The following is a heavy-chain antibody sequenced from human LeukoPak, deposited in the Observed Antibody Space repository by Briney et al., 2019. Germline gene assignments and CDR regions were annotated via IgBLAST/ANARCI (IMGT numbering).Heavy chain of an antibody. J-gene: IGHJ6*03. CDR3: ARVTNDFWSGYSSSVTPYFYYYMDG. CDR2: INHSGST. CDR1: GGSFSGYY. Sequence: SETLSLTCAVYGGSFSGYYWSWIRQPPGKGLEWIGEINHSGSTNYNPSLKSRVTISVDTSKNQFSLKLSPVTAAATAVYYCARVTNDFWSGYSSSVTPYFYYYMDGWGKGTTVTVSS. V-gene: IGHV4-34*01. D-gene: IGHD3-3*01.